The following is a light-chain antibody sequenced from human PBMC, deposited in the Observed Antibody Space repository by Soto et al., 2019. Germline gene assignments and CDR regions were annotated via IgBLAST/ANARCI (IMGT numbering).Light chain of an antibody. CDR2: GAS. V-gene: IGKV3-15*01. J-gene: IGKJ1*01. Sequence: EIVMTQSPATLSVSPGERATLSCRASQSVSSNLAWYQQKPGQAPRLLIYGASTRATAFPARFSGSGSGTEFTLTISSLQSEDFAVYYCQQYKNWPGTFGQGTKVEIK. CDR1: QSVSSN. CDR3: QQYKNWPGT.